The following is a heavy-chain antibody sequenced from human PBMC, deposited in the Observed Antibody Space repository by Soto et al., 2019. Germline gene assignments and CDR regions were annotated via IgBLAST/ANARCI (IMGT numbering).Heavy chain of an antibody. J-gene: IGHJ4*02. V-gene: IGHV2-26*01. CDR3: ARTDTYYDLRGPYYVFDY. D-gene: IGHD3-3*01. Sequence: QVTLKESGPVLVKPTETLTLTCAVSGFSLSNGRLGVSWIRQPPGKALEWLAHIFSNDEKSYTTSLKSRLTISKDISKSQVLLIVTNMDPVDTATYYCARTDTYYDLRGPYYVFDYWGQGTLVTVSS. CDR2: IFSNDEK. CDR1: GFSLSNGRLG.